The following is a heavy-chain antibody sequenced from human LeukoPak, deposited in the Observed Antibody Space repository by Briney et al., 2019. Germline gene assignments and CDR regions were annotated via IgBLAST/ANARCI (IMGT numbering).Heavy chain of an antibody. J-gene: IGHJ4*02. Sequence: SGGSLRLSCAASGFTFSSYAMSWVRQAPGRGLEWVSVIGADVASTFYADAVKGRFTISRDNSENTLYLQMNSLRAEDTAIYYCSRGDWINSRNYFNNWGQGTLVTVSS. CDR2: IGADVAST. V-gene: IGHV3-23*01. CDR1: GFTFSSYA. D-gene: IGHD3-10*01. CDR3: SRGDWINSRNYFNN.